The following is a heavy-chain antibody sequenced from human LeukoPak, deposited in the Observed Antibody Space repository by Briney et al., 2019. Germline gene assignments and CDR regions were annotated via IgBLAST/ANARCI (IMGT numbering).Heavy chain of an antibody. J-gene: IGHJ4*02. D-gene: IGHD5-12*01. CDR1: GFTFSSYA. CDR2: VSGSGGST. V-gene: IGHV3-23*01. CDR3: AKDLDIVATITGN. Sequence: GGSLRLSCAASGFTFSSYAMSWVRQAPGKGLEWVSGVSGSGGSTYYADSVRGRFTITRDNSKNTLYLQMNSLRAEDTAVYYCAKDLDIVATITGNWGQGTLVTVAS.